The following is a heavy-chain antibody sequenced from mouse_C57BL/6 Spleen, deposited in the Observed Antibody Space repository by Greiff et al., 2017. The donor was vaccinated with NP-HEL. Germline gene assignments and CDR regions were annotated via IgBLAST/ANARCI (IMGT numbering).Heavy chain of an antibody. J-gene: IGHJ4*01. CDR3: TRDRSNYVLYAMDY. V-gene: IGHV5-9-1*02. CDR1: GFTFSSYA. D-gene: IGHD2-5*01. CDR2: ISSGGDFI. Sequence: EVQGVESGEGLVKPGGSLKLSCAASGFTFSSYAMSWVRQTPEKRLEWVAYISSGGDFIYYADTVKGRFTISRDNARNTLYLQMSSLKSEDTAMYYCTRDRSNYVLYAMDYWGQGTSVTVSS.